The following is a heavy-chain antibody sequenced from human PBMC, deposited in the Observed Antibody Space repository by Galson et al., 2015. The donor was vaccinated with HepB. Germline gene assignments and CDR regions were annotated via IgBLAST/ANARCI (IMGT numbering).Heavy chain of an antibody. CDR2: MYFNT. CDR3: VAVDEYGRIDV. V-gene: IGHV4-61*08. D-gene: IGHD6-19*01. J-gene: IGHJ5*02. Sequence: TLSLTCTVSGGSVSRGGYYWSWARQTPGKGLYWIGYMYFNTKYTPSLKSRVTISVDTSKNQFFLNVTSVTAADTAVYYCVAVDEYGRIDVWGQGTQVIVS. CDR1: GGSVSRGGYY.